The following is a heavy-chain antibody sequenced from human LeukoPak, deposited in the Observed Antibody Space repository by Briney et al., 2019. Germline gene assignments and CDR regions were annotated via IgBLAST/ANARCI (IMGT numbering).Heavy chain of an antibody. Sequence: GGSLRLSCAVSGFTFSNYFMTWIRQAPGKGLEWVTKIKGDGSDIDYVDSVKGRFTVSRDNAKYSLFLQMDSLRVEDTAVYYCARFAYSNDWAVDYWGQGTLVTVPS. J-gene: IGHJ4*02. CDR3: ARFAYSNDWAVDY. D-gene: IGHD6-19*01. CDR1: GFTFSNYF. CDR2: IKGDGSDI. V-gene: IGHV3-7*03.